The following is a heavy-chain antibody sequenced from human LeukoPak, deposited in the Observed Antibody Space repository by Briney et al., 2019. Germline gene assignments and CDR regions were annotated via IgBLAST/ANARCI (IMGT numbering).Heavy chain of an antibody. CDR1: GFTFSSYA. CDR3: AKLRRASSSWYDAFDI. Sequence: GGSLRLSCAASGFTFSSYAMSWVRQAPGKGLEWVSAISGSGGSTYYADSVKGRFTISRDNSKNTLYLQMNSLRAEDTGVYYCAKLRRASSSWYDAFDIWRQGTMVTVSS. V-gene: IGHV3-23*01. J-gene: IGHJ3*02. D-gene: IGHD6-13*01. CDR2: ISGSGGST.